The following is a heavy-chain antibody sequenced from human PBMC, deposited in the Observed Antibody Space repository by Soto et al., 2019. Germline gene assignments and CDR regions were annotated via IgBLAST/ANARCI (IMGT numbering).Heavy chain of an antibody. CDR2: ISSSGSTI. CDR3: ARAANGSGSYGSFDY. J-gene: IGHJ4*02. D-gene: IGHD3-10*01. Sequence: PGGSLRLCCSASGLTFSDYYMSWIRQAPGKGLEWVSYISSSGSTIYYADSVKGRFTISRDNAKNSLYLQMNSLRAEDTAVYYCARAANGSGSYGSFDYWGQGTLVTVSS. V-gene: IGHV3-11*01. CDR1: GLTFSDYY.